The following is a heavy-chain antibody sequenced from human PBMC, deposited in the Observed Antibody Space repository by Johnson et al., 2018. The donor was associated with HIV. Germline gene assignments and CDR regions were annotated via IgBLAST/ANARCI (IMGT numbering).Heavy chain of an antibody. Sequence: QMLLVESGGGVVQPGRSLRLSCAASGFTFSSYAMHWVRQAPGKGLEWVAVISYDGSNKYYADSVKGRFTISRDNSKNTLYLQMNSLRAEDTAVYYCAKASRRWGALSDAFDIWGQGTMVTVSS. V-gene: IGHV3-30*04. CDR1: GFTFSSYA. CDR3: AKASRRWGALSDAFDI. D-gene: IGHD1-26*01. CDR2: ISYDGSNK. J-gene: IGHJ3*02.